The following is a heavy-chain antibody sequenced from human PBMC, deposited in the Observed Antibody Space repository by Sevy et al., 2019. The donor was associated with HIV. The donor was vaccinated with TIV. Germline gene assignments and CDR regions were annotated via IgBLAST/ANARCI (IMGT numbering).Heavy chain of an antibody. V-gene: IGHV1-8*01. CDR1: GYTFTSYD. CDR3: ARHRDYYDSSGYGTFDP. D-gene: IGHD3-22*01. J-gene: IGHJ5*02. CDR2: MNPNTGNT. Sequence: ASVKVSCKASGYTFTSYDINWVRQASGQELESIGWMNPNTGNTGYAQKFQGRVTMTRNTSISTAYMELSSLRSEDTAVYYCARHRDYYDSSGYGTFDPWGQGTLVTVSS.